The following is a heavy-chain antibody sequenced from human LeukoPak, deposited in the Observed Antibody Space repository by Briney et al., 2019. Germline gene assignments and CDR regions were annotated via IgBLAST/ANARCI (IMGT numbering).Heavy chain of an antibody. CDR3: ARGGTSGWHFDY. D-gene: IGHD6-19*01. Sequence: GGSLRLSCAASGFTFSNYPMHWVRQAPGKGLEYVSSILGDGSSTSYANSVKGRFTISRDNSRNTLYLQMGSLRAGDMAVYYRARGGTSGWHFDYWGQGTLVTVSS. J-gene: IGHJ4*02. CDR1: GFTFSNYP. CDR2: ILGDGSST. V-gene: IGHV3-64*01.